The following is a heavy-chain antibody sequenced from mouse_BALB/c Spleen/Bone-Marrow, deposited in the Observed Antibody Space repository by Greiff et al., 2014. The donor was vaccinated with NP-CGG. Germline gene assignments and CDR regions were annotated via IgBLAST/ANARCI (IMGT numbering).Heavy chain of an antibody. D-gene: IGHD2-3*01. CDR3: ARDGYYVFYAMDY. J-gene: IGHJ4*01. Sequence: EVQLQQSGVGLVQPGGSLKLSCAASGFTFSSYGMSWVRQTPDKRLELVATINSNGGSTYYPDSVKGRFTISRDNAKNTLYLQMSSLKSEDTAMYYCARDGYYVFYAMDYWGQGTSVTVSS. CDR1: GFTFSSYG. V-gene: IGHV5-6-3*01. CDR2: INSNGGST.